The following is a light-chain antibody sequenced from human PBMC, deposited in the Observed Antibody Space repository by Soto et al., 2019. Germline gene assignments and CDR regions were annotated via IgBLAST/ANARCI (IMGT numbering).Light chain of an antibody. Sequence: QSALTQPASVSGSPGQSITISCTGTSSDVGGYNYVSWYQQHPGKAPKLMIYDVSNRPSGVSNRFSGSKSGNTASLTISGLQAEDEADYYCSSYTSSSTLVYVFETGTKVTVL. CDR1: SSDVGGYNY. J-gene: IGLJ1*01. CDR2: DVS. CDR3: SSYTSSSTLVYV. V-gene: IGLV2-14*01.